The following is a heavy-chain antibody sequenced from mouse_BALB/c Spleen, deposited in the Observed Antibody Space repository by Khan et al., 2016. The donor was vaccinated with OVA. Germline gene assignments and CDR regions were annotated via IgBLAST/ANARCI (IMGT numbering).Heavy chain of an antibody. V-gene: IGHV1-4*01. CDR3: VRDGAYHRNDGWFAY. CDR2: INPSNGYT. J-gene: IGHJ3*01. CDR1: GYTFTSYT. D-gene: IGHD2-14*01. Sequence: QMQLEESGAELARPGASVKMSCKASGYTFTSYTIHWIKKRPGQGLEWIGYINPSNGYTNYNQKFKDKATLTTDKSSTTAYLQLSSLTSDDPAVYNCVRDGAYHRNDGWFAYWGQGTLVTVSA.